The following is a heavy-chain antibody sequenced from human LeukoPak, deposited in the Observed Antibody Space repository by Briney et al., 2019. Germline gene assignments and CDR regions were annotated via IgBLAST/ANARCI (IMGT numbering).Heavy chain of an antibody. Sequence: GGSLRLSCAASGFTFSTYGMHWVRQAPGKGLEWVAVISYGGSNKYYTDSAKGRFTISRDNSKNTLYLQMNSLRAEDTAVYYCAKASNGGSYYGVIIDYWGQGTLVTVSS. CDR2: ISYGGSNK. V-gene: IGHV3-30*18. CDR3: AKASNGGSYYGVIIDY. CDR1: GFTFSTYG. D-gene: IGHD1-26*01. J-gene: IGHJ4*02.